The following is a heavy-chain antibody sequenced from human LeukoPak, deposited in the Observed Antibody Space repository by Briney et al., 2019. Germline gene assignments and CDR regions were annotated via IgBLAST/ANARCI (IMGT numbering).Heavy chain of an antibody. CDR1: GGSISSNPYY. CDR2: IHYSGRT. Sequence: SETLSLTCNVSGGSISSNPYYWAWIRQPPGKGLEWIGSIHYSGRTYNNASLKSRVTISVDTSKNQFSLKLSSVTAADTSVYYWARDEHGFDIWGQGTMVTVSS. J-gene: IGHJ3*02. CDR3: ARDEHGFDI. V-gene: IGHV4-39*02.